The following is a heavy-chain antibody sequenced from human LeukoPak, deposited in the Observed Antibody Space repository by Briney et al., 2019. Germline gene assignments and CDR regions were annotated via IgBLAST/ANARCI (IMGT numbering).Heavy chain of an antibody. CDR1: GFTFSSYA. J-gene: IGHJ4*02. CDR2: ISYDGSNK. D-gene: IGHD5-24*01. CDR3: AKVAEMATIGGLDY. Sequence: GRSLRLSCAASGFTFSSYAMHWVRQAPGKGLEWVAVISYDGSNKYYADSVKGRFTISRDNSKNTLYLQMNSLRAEDTAVYYCAKVAEMATIGGLDYWGQGTLVTVSS. V-gene: IGHV3-30*04.